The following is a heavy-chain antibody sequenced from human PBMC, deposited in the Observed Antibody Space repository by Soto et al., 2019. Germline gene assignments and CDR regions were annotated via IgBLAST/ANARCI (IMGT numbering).Heavy chain of an antibody. Sequence: QVHLEQRGAGLLKPSETLSLTCTVSGGSFTGHFWSWVRQPPGKGLEWIGEVSHSGNTKYYPSLRSRGTLSVESSQNQISLALPSVSAADTAVYYCARAKFESSGWHQFDIWGQGTLVNVSS. CDR1: GGSFTGHF. D-gene: IGHD6-19*01. J-gene: IGHJ4*02. CDR2: VSHSGNT. V-gene: IGHV4-34*02. CDR3: ARAKFESSGWHQFDI.